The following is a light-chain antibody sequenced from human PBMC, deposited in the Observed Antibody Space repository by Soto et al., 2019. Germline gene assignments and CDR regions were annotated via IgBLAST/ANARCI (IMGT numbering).Light chain of an antibody. V-gene: IGKV1-5*03. J-gene: IGKJ4*01. CDR3: QQYNSYSPLT. Sequence: DIQMTQSPSTLPASVGDRVTITCRANQSISTWLAWYQQKPGKAPNLLIYNASRLETGVPSRFSGSGSGTEFTLTISILQPDDFATYYCQQYNSYSPLTFGGGTKVEIK. CDR2: NAS. CDR1: QSISTW.